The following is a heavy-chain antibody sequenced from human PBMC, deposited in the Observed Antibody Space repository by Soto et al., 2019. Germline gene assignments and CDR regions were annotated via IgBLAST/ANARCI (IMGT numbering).Heavy chain of an antibody. CDR1: GGTFSSYA. J-gene: IGHJ4*02. CDR2: IIPIFGTA. V-gene: IGHV1-69*01. CDR3: ARGGGDFWSGYYPDFDY. D-gene: IGHD3-3*01. Sequence: QVQLVQSGAEVKKPGSSVKVSCKASGGTFSSYAISWVRQAPGQGLEWMGGIIPIFGTANYAQKFQGRVTIAADESTSTAYMELSSLRAEDTAVYYCARGGGDFWSGYYPDFDYWGQGTLVTVSS.